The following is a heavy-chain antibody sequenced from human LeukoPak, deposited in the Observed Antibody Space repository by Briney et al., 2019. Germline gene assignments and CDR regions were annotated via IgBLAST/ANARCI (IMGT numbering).Heavy chain of an antibody. CDR2: IRSQASGGTT. D-gene: IGHD1-26*01. J-gene: IGHJ4*02. CDR1: GFTLGDYY. CDR3: TRVGTSATYVF. V-gene: IGHV3-49*03. Sequence: GGSLRLSCAGSGFTLGDYYMTWFRQAPGKGLEWVGFIRSQASGGTTDYAASVRDRFTISRDDSKSIVYPQMNSLKTEDTAVYYCTRVGTSATYVFWGQGVLVAVSS.